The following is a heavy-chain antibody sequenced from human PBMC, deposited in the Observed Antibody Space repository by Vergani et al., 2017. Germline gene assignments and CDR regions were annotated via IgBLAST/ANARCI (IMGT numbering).Heavy chain of an antibody. Sequence: EVQLVESGGGLVQPGGSLRLSCAASGFTVSSNYMSWVRQAPGKGLEWVSVIYSGGSTYYADSVKGRFTISRHNSKNTLYLQMNSLRAEDTAVYYWARGPLRWRGAFDIWGQGTMVTVSS. V-gene: IGHV3-53*04. D-gene: IGHD4-23*01. J-gene: IGHJ3*02. CDR1: GFTVSSNY. CDR2: IYSGGST. CDR3: ARGPLRWRGAFDI.